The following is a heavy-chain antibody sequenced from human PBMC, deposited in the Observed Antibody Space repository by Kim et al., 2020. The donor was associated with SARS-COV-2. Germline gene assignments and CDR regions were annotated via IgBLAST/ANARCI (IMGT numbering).Heavy chain of an antibody. CDR3: ARRIAAAATGGMDV. V-gene: IGHV4-34*01. J-gene: IGHJ6*02. Sequence: PSLKSRVTIAVDTSKNQFSLKLSSVTAADTAVYYCARRIAAAATGGMDVWGQGTTVTVSS. D-gene: IGHD6-13*01.